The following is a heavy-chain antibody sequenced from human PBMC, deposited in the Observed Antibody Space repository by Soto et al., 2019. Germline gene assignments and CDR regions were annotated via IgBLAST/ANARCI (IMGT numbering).Heavy chain of an antibody. D-gene: IGHD2-15*01. CDR3: ARDGVAEIDY. Sequence: GGSLRLSCAASGFTFSDYNMIWVRQAPGKGLQWVSYIDIFSATIYYADSVKGRFTISRDNAKNSLYLQMNSLRDEDTAVYYCARDGVAEIDYWGQGTLVTVSS. J-gene: IGHJ4*02. V-gene: IGHV3-48*02. CDR2: IDIFSATI. CDR1: GFTFSDYN.